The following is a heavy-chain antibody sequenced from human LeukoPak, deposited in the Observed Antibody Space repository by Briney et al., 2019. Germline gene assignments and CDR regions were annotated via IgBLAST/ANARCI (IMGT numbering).Heavy chain of an antibody. Sequence: SQTLSLTCTVSGGSISGDIYYWSWIRQPPGKGLEWIGYIHYSGSTNYNPSLKSRVTISVDTSKNQFSLKLSSVTAADTAVYYCARDRRVVVPAAMPDYYYYYMDVWGKGTTVTVSS. V-gene: IGHV4-61*01. CDR1: GGSISGDIYY. J-gene: IGHJ6*03. CDR3: ARDRRVVVPAAMPDYYYYYMDV. D-gene: IGHD2-2*01. CDR2: IHYSGST.